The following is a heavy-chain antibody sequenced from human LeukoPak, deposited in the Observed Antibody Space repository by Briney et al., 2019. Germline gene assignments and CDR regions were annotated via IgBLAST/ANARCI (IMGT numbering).Heavy chain of an antibody. J-gene: IGHJ5*02. Sequence: GGPLTLACGASGFTCSCYAMHWVPQAPDKGLVWVAVISYDGSNKYYAGSVKGRFTISRDNSKNTLYLQMNSLRAEDTAVYYCARAGYSSGAGWFDPWGQGTLVTVSS. V-gene: IGHV3-30*04. CDR1: GFTCSCYA. D-gene: IGHD6-19*01. CDR3: ARAGYSSGAGWFDP. CDR2: ISYDGSNK.